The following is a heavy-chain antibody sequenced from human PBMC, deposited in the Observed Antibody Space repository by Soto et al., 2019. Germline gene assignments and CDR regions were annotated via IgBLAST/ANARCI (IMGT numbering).Heavy chain of an antibody. CDR1: GDSFNDYY. J-gene: IGHJ4*02. CDR3: ARVGSSSFFSYHY. CDR2: INPNSGGT. Sequence: ASVKVSCKTSGDSFNDYYIHWVRQAPGQGLEWMGWINPNSGGTNYAQKFQGWVTMTRDTSISTAYMELSRLRSDDTAVYYCARVGSSSFFSYHYWGQGTLVTVSS. D-gene: IGHD6-13*01. V-gene: IGHV1-2*04.